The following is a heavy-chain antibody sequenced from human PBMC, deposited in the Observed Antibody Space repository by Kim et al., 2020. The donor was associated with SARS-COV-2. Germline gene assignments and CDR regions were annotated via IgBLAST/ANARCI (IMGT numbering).Heavy chain of an antibody. CDR1: GFTFSSYA. CDR2: ISGSGGST. Sequence: GGSLRLSCAASGFTFSSYAMSWVRQAPGKGLEWVSAISGSGGSTYYADSVKGRFTISRDNSKNTLYLQMNSLRAEDTAVYYCAKPPTSQYYDILTGYYSIHYFDYWGQGTLVTDSS. D-gene: IGHD3-9*01. CDR3: AKPPTSQYYDILTGYYSIHYFDY. V-gene: IGHV3-23*01. J-gene: IGHJ4*02.